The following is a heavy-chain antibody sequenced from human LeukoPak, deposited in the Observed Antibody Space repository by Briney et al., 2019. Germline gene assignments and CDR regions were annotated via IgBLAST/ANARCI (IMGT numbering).Heavy chain of an antibody. D-gene: IGHD6-19*01. CDR2: IYYRGIT. V-gene: IGHV4-59*01. CDR3: ARGIAVGRGDY. CDR1: AGSISTYY. Sequence: SETLSLTRTVSAGSISTYYWSWIRQPPGKGLEWIGYIYYRGITNYTPSLKSRVTISVDTSKNQSSLKLNSVTAADTAVYYCARGIAVGRGDYWGQGTLVTVSS. J-gene: IGHJ4*02.